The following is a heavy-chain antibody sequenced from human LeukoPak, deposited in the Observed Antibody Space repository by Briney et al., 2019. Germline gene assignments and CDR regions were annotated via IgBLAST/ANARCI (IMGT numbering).Heavy chain of an antibody. CDR1: GFTFSSCA. CDR2: ISGSGATT. Sequence: PGGSLRLSCAASGFTFSSCAMNWVRQAPGKGLEWVSSISGSGATTYYADSVKGRFTISRDNSNNTVYLQMNSLRAEDTAVYYCAKDQSRVGASDPFDYWGQGMQVGVSS. CDR3: AKDQSRVGASDPFDY. V-gene: IGHV3-23*01. D-gene: IGHD1-26*01. J-gene: IGHJ4*02.